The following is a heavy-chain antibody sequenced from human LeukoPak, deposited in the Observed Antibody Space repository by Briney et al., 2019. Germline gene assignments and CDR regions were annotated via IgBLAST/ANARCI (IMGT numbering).Heavy chain of an antibody. CDR2: ISYDGSNK. CDR1: GFTFSSYA. J-gene: IGHJ4*02. V-gene: IGHV3-30-3*01. Sequence: GGSLRLSCAASGFTFSSYAMHWVRQAPGKGLEWVAVISYDGSNKYYADSVKGRFTISRDNSKNTLYLQMNSLRAEDTAVYYCARERIIQLGSLMFDYWGQGTLVTVSS. D-gene: IGHD5-18*01. CDR3: ARERIIQLGSLMFDY.